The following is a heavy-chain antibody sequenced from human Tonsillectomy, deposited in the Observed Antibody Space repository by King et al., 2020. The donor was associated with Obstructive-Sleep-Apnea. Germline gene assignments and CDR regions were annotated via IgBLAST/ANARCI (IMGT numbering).Heavy chain of an antibody. CDR1: GYTFISYG. Sequence: QLVQSGAEVKKPGASVKVSCKASGYTFISYGISWVRQAPGQGLEWMGWISAYNGNTKYAQRLQGRVTMTTDTSTSTAYMELRSLRSDDTAMYYCARDSPDYGDYDYWGQGTLVTVSS. CDR2: ISAYNGNT. J-gene: IGHJ4*02. V-gene: IGHV1-18*01. CDR3: ARDSPDYGDYDY. D-gene: IGHD4-17*01.